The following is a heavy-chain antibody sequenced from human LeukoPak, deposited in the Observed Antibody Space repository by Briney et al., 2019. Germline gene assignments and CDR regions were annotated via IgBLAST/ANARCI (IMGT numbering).Heavy chain of an antibody. J-gene: IGHJ4*02. Sequence: GGSLRLSCAASGFTFSSYAMSWVRQAPGKGLEWVSAISGSGGSTYYADSVKGRFTISRDNSKNTLYLQMNSLRAEDTAVYYGAKGSPADIVVVVAAIELWGQGTLVTVSS. D-gene: IGHD2-15*01. CDR2: ISGSGGST. CDR3: AKGSPADIVVVVAAIEL. CDR1: GFTFSSYA. V-gene: IGHV3-23*01.